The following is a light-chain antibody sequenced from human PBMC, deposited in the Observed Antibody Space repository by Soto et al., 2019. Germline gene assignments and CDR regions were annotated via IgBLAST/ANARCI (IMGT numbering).Light chain of an antibody. CDR1: QSVSNN. V-gene: IGKV3-15*01. CDR3: QHDNNLPLT. Sequence: EIVMTQSPATLSVSPGERATLSCRASQSVSNNLAWYQHKPGQAPRLLIFGASTRAAGIPVRFSGSGSGTDSTPTNTGLQSDASADYYGQHDNNLPLTFGGGTKVEIK. J-gene: IGKJ4*01. CDR2: GAS.